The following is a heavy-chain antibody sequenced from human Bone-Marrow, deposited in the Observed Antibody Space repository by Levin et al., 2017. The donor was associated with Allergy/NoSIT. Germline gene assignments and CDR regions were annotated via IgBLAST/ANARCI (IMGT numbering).Heavy chain of an antibody. Sequence: GGSLRLSCAASGFTFDDYTMPWVRQRPGKALEWVSLISWDGDITNNADSVEGRSTISRDNRKNSFYLQMTSLRTEDTAFYFCVKQGDCGGDCYPDYWGKGTLVTVSS. J-gene: IGHJ4*02. CDR1: GFTFDDYT. D-gene: IGHD2-21*02. V-gene: IGHV3-43*01. CDR2: ISWDGDIT. CDR3: VKQGDCGGDCYPDY.